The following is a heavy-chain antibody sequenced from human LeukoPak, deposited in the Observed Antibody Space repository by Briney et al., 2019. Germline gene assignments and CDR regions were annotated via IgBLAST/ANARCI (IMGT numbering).Heavy chain of an antibody. J-gene: IGHJ4*02. V-gene: IGHV4-59*08. CDR1: GGSISSYY. CDR2: IYYSGST. CDR3: ARHLDSSSWYL. Sequence: PSETLSLTCTVSGGSISSYYWSWIRQPPGKGLEWIGYIYYSGSTNYNPSLKSRVTISVDTSKNQFSLKLSSVTAADTAVYYCARHLDSSSWYLWGQGTLVTVSS. D-gene: IGHD6-13*01.